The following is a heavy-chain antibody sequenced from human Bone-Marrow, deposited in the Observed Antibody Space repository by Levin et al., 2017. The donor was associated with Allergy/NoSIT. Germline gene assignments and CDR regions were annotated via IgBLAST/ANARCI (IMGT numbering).Heavy chain of an antibody. CDR1: GGSISSYY. D-gene: IGHD2-2*01. CDR2: IYYSGST. J-gene: IGHJ4*02. Sequence: SETLSLTCTVSGGSISSYYWSWIRQPPGKGLEWIGYIYYSGSTNYNPSLKSRVTISVDTSKNQFSLKLSSVTAADTAVYYCARFSRTQDYFDYWGQGTLVTVSS. CDR3: ARFSRTQDYFDY. V-gene: IGHV4-59*08.